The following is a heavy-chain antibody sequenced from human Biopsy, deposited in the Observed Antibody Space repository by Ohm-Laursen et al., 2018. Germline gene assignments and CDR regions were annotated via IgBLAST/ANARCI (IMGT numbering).Heavy chain of an antibody. J-gene: IGHJ4*02. CDR3: AADINVWNVNY. CDR2: FAPENGKT. CDR1: GYTLTELS. D-gene: IGHD1-1*01. Sequence: GASVKVSCKVSGYTLTELSMHWVRQAPGKGLEWMGGFAPENGKTVYTQNFQARVSMTEDTSTDTAYMELRSPRSEDTVVYYCAADINVWNVNYWGQGTQVTVSS. V-gene: IGHV1-24*01.